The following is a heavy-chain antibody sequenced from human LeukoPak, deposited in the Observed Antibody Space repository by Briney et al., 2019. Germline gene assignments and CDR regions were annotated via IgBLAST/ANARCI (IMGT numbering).Heavy chain of an antibody. D-gene: IGHD3-22*01. CDR2: IHFSANI. V-gene: IGHV4-39*07. J-gene: IGHJ4*02. Sequence: SQTLSLTCTVSGGSISSNNYFWGWIRQPPGKGLEWIGSIHFSANIFYNPSLKSRVTISVDTSNNQFSLKLNSVTAADTAVYYCARVVSGDYYDSSGFDSPFDYWGQGTLVTVSS. CDR1: GGSISSNNYF. CDR3: ARVVSGDYYDSSGFDSPFDY.